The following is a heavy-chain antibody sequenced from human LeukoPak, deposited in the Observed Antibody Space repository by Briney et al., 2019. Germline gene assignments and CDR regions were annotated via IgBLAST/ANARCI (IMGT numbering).Heavy chain of an antibody. V-gene: IGHV3-74*01. CDR2: INSDGRST. CDR1: GFTFSSYW. Sequence: PGGALRLSCAASGFTFSSYWMHWVRQAPGKGLGWVSRINSDGRSTSYADSVKGRFTISRDNAKNSLYLQMTSLRAEDTAVYYCARQQWLDGAYYFDYWGQGTLVTVSS. CDR3: ARQQWLDGAYYFDY. D-gene: IGHD6-19*01. J-gene: IGHJ4*02.